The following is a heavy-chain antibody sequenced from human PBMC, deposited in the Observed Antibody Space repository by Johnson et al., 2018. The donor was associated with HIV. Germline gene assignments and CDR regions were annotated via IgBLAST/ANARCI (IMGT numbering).Heavy chain of an antibody. D-gene: IGHD2-15*01. V-gene: IGHV3-7*03. CDR2: IKQDGSET. J-gene: IGHJ3*02. CDR3: ARYLTEKTPNAFDI. CDR1: GFTVSSNY. Sequence: MQLVESGGGLVQPGGSLRLSCAASGFTVSSNYMSWVRQAPEKGLEWVANIKQDGSETYYVDAVKGRFTISRDNAKNSLFLQMNSLRVEDTAVYYCARYLTEKTPNAFDIWGQGTMVTVSS.